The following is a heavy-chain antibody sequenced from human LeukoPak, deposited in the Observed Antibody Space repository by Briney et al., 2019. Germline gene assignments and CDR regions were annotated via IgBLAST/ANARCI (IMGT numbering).Heavy chain of an antibody. CDR2: IWYDGSNK. V-gene: IGHV3-33*01. D-gene: IGHD3-22*01. J-gene: IGHJ4*02. CDR1: GFTFSRFG. CDR3: ARDYYYDSSGYWDYYFDY. Sequence: GRSLRLSCAASGFTFSRFGMRWVRQAPGKGLEWVAVIWYDGSNKYYADSVKGRFNISRDNSKNTLYLEMNSLRAEDTAVYYCARDYYYDSSGYWDYYFDYWGQGTLVSVSS.